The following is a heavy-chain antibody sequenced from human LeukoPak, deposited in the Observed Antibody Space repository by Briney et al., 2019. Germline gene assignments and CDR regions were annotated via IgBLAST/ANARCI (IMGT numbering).Heavy chain of an antibody. CDR1: GYTFTGYY. J-gene: IGHJ5*02. Sequence: ASVKVSCKTSGYTFTGYYTHWVRQAPGQGLEWMGWINPNSGDTNYAQKFQGRVTMTRDTSISTAYMELSRLRSDDTAVYYCARGPLEYCSGGTCYSGRNWFDPWGQGTLVTVSS. CDR2: INPNSGDT. V-gene: IGHV1-2*02. D-gene: IGHD2-15*01. CDR3: ARGPLEYCSGGTCYSGRNWFDP.